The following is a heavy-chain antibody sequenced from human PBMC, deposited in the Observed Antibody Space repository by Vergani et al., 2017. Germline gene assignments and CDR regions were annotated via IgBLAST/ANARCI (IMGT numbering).Heavy chain of an antibody. J-gene: IGHJ6*03. CDR2: ISGSGGST. V-gene: IGHV3-23*01. CDR3: ARHEGRRGAARREITRYMDV. CDR1: GFTFSSYA. D-gene: IGHD6-6*01. Sequence: EVQLLESGGGLVQPGGSLRLSCAASGFTFSSYAMSWVRQAPGKGLEWVSAISGSGGSTYYADTVKGRFTISRDNSKNTLHLQMNSLRAEDTAVYYCARHEGRRGAARREITRYMDVWGKGTTVTVSS.